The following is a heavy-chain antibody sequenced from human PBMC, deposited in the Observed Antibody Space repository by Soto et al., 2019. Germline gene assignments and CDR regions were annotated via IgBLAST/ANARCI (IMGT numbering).Heavy chain of an antibody. CDR3: AGSSGWYSSYYYYYGMDV. J-gene: IGHJ6*02. CDR2: ISAYNGNT. D-gene: IGHD6-19*01. Sequence: GASVKVSCKASGYTFTSYGISWVRQAPGQGLEWMGWISAYNGNTNYAQKLQGRVTMTTDTSTSTAYMELRSLRSDDTAVYYCAGSSGWYSSYYYYYGMDVWGQGTTVTVSS. V-gene: IGHV1-18*01. CDR1: GYTFTSYG.